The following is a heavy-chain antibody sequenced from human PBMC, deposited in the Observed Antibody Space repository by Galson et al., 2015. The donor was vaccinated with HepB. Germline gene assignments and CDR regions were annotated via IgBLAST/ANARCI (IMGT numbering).Heavy chain of an antibody. D-gene: IGHD2-2*01. CDR2: ISSSSSYI. CDR1: GFTFSSYS. Sequence: LRLSCAASGFTFSSYSMNWVRQAPGKGLEWVLSISSSSSYIYYADSVKGRFTISRDNAKNSLYLQMNSLRAEDTAVYYCARDLEDIVVVPAAIFGYWGQGTLVTVSS. J-gene: IGHJ4*02. CDR3: ARDLEDIVVVPAAIFGY. V-gene: IGHV3-21*01.